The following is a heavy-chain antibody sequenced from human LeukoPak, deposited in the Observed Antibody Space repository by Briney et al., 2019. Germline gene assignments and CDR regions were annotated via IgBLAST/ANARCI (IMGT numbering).Heavy chain of an antibody. CDR3: AKGRGYGYGGGYYFDY. Sequence: PGGSLRLSCAASGFTFSSYSMNWVRQAPGKGLEWVSSISSSSYIYYADSVKGRFTISRDNAKNSLYLQMNSLRAEDTALYYCAKGRGYGYGGGYYFDYWGQGTLVTVSS. V-gene: IGHV3-21*04. CDR1: GFTFSSYS. CDR2: ISSSSYI. D-gene: IGHD5-18*01. J-gene: IGHJ4*02.